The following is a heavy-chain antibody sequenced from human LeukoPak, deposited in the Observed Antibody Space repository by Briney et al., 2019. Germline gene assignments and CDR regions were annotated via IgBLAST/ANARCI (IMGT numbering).Heavy chain of an antibody. CDR3: AREAKKGRGYSHGTSDDAFDI. J-gene: IGHJ3*02. Sequence: ASVKVSCKASGYTFTGYYMHWVRQAPGQGLEWMGWINPNSGGTNYAQKFQGRVTMTRDTSISTAYMELSRLRSDDTAVYYCAREAKKGRGYSHGTSDDAFDIWGQGTMVTVSS. V-gene: IGHV1-2*02. D-gene: IGHD5-18*01. CDR1: GYTFTGYY. CDR2: INPNSGGT.